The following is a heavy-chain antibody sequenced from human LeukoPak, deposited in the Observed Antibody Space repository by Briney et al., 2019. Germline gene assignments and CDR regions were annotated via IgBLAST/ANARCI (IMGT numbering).Heavy chain of an antibody. V-gene: IGHV4-59*01. CDR2: IYYSGST. J-gene: IGHJ6*03. CDR1: GGSISSYW. D-gene: IGHD5-18*01. Sequence: SETLSLTCTVSGGSISSYWWSWIRQPPGKGLEWIGYIYYSGSTNYNPSPKSRVPISVDQSKNQFSLKLSSVHAADTAVYYCASKTDDTAMGGYYYYYMDVWGKGTTVTVSS. CDR3: ASKTDDTAMGGYYYYYMDV.